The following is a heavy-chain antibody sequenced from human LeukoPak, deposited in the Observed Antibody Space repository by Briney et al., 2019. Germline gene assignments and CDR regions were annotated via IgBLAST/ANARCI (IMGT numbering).Heavy chain of an antibody. V-gene: IGHV4-34*01. CDR2: INHSGST. J-gene: IGHJ4*02. D-gene: IGHD3-22*01. CDR1: GGSFSGYY. Sequence: YPSETLSLTCAVYGGSFSGYYWSWIRQPPGKGLEWIGEINHSGSTNYNPSLKSRVTISVDTSKNQFSLKLSSVTAADTAVYYCARVGPFHYYDSSGYYRRGNYYFDYWGQGTLVTVSS. CDR3: ARVGPFHYYDSSGYYRRGNYYFDY.